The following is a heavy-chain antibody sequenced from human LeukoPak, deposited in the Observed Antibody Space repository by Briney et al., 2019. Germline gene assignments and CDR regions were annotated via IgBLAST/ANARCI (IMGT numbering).Heavy chain of an antibody. CDR3: AAAYIGGAMVTNAFDI. Sequence: SVKVSCKASGFSFTNSAVQWVRQARGQRLEWIGWIVVGSGNTIYVQKFQERVTITRDMSTSTAYMELSSLRSEDTAVYYCAAAYIGGAMVTNAFDIWGQGTLVTVSS. CDR1: GFSFTNSA. V-gene: IGHV1-58*01. D-gene: IGHD5-18*01. J-gene: IGHJ5*02. CDR2: IVVGSGNT.